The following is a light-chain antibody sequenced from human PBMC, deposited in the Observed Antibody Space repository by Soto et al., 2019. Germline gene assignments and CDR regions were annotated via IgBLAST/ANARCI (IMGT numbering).Light chain of an antibody. CDR3: QQSYSTPT. J-gene: IGKJ2*01. V-gene: IGKV1-39*01. Sequence: DIQMTQSPSSLSASVGDRVTITCRASQSISSYLNWYQQKPGKAPKLLIYAASSLQSGVPSRLSGRGSGTDFTLTTSSLQPEDFAPYYCQQSYSTPTFGKGTKLEIK. CDR2: AAS. CDR1: QSISSY.